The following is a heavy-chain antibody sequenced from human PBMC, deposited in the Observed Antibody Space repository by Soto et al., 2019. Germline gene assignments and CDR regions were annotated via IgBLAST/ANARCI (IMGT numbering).Heavy chain of an antibody. Sequence: SVKVSCKASGGTFSSYTINWVRQAPGQGLEWMGRIIPILGIANYAQKFQGRVTITADKSTSTAYMELSSLRSEDTAVYYFAKDHTITIFGVVIDNWFDPWGQGTLVTVSS. J-gene: IGHJ5*02. CDR3: AKDHTITIFGVVIDNWFDP. CDR1: GGTFSSYT. CDR2: IIPILGIA. V-gene: IGHV1-69*04. D-gene: IGHD3-3*01.